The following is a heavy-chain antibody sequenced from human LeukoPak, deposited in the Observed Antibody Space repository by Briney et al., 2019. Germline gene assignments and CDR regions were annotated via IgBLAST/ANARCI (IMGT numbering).Heavy chain of an antibody. CDR2: IYFSGNT. CDR1: GRSLDSGNFY. V-gene: IGHV4-30-4*08. Sequence: SETLSLTCTVSGRSLDSGNFYWSWIRQPPGKGLEWIGYIYFSGNTYYNPSLKSRVTISLDMSKNQFSLKLSSVTAADTAVYYCAREIAVTGSAFDIWGQGTMVAVSS. CDR3: AREIAVTGSAFDI. J-gene: IGHJ3*02. D-gene: IGHD6-19*01.